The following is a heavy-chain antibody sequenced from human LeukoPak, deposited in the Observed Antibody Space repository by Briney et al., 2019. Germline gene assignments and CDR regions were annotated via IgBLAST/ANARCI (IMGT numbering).Heavy chain of an antibody. CDR3: ARARESYSSSWYGSDRDDAFDI. J-gene: IGHJ3*02. CDR1: GYTFTSYY. D-gene: IGHD6-13*01. CDR2: INPSGGST. Sequence: ASVKVSCKASGYTFTSYYMHWVRQAPGQGLEWMGIINPSGGSTSYAQKFQGRVTMTRDTSTSTVYMELSSLRSEDTAVYYCARARESYSSSWYGSDRDDAFDIWGQGTMVTVSS. V-gene: IGHV1-46*01.